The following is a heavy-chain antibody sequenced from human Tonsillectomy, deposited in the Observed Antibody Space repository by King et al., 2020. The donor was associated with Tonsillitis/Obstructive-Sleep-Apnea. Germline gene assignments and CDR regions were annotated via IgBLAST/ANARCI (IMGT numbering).Heavy chain of an antibody. V-gene: IGHV1-46*01. CDR1: GYTFTSYY. J-gene: IGHJ5*02. CDR3: ARIRRKPQYDWNDVGPFDP. D-gene: IGHD1-1*01. Sequence: QLVQSGAEVKKPGASVKVSCKASGYTFTSYYIHWVRQAPGQGLEWMGIINPSDGSASYAQKFQGRVTMTRDTSTSTVYMEGSSLRSEDKAVHYCARIRRKPQYDWNDVGPFDPWGQGTLVTVSS. CDR2: INPSDGSA.